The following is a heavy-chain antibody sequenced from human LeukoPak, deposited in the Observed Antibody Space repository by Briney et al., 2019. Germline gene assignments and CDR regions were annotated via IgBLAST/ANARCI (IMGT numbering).Heavy chain of an antibody. D-gene: IGHD2-2*01. CDR1: GFTFSSYA. CDR2: ISYDGSNK. V-gene: IGHV3-30*04. Sequence: PGRSLRLSCAASGFTFSSYAMHWVRQAPGKGLEWVAVISYDGSNKYYADSVKGRFTISRDNSKNTLYLQMNSLRAEDTAVYYCARSNIVVVPAATGYYYYGMDVWGQGTTVTVSS. CDR3: ARSNIVVVPAATGYYYYGMDV. J-gene: IGHJ6*02.